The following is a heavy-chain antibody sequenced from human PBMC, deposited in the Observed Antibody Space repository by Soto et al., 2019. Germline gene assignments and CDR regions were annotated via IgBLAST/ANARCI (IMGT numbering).Heavy chain of an antibody. CDR2: IWSDGSNK. Sequence: GGALRVSCTASGFTFSSNGMHWVRQAPGKGLEWVAVIWSDGSNKYYADSVKGRFTIFRDNSKSTLYLQMNGLRAEDTAVYYCARDGSNKPGFYYGMDVWGQGTTVTVSS. CDR1: GFTFSSNG. V-gene: IGHV3-33*01. D-gene: IGHD6-13*01. CDR3: ARDGSNKPGFYYGMDV. J-gene: IGHJ6*02.